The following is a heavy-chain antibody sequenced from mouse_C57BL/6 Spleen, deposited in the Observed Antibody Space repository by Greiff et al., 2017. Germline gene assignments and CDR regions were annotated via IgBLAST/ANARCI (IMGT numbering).Heavy chain of an antibody. J-gene: IGHJ3*01. CDR2: IYPSDSET. V-gene: IGHV1-61*01. CDR1: GYTFTSYW. D-gene: IGHD1-1*01. Sequence: VKLQQPGAELVRPGSSVKLSCKASGYTFTSYWMDWVKQRPGQGLEWIGNIYPSDSETHYNQKFKDKATLTVDKSSSTAYMQLSSLTSEDSAVYYCARESYYGSSFAYWGQGTLVTVSA. CDR3: ARESYYGSSFAY.